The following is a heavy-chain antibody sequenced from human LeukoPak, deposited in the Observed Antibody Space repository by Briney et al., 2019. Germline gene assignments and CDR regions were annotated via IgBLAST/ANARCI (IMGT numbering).Heavy chain of an antibody. CDR3: ASDSPPDY. Sequence: HPGGSLRLSCAASGFTCSSYDMNWVRQPPGKGLELVSYISSSRSTIYYADSVKGRFTISRDNAQNSLYLQMKSLRAEDTAAYHFASDSPPDYWGQGTLVIVSS. CDR2: ISSSRSTI. V-gene: IGHV3-48*03. CDR1: GFTCSSYD. J-gene: IGHJ4*02.